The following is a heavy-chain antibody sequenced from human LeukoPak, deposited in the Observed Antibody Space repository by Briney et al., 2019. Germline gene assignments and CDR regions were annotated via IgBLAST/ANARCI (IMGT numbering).Heavy chain of an antibody. CDR2: IYYSGST. CDR1: GGSISSSSYY. V-gene: IGHV4-39*07. Sequence: PSETLSLTCTVSGGSISSSSYYWGWIRQPPGKGLEWIGSIYYSGSTYYNPSLKSRVTISVDTSKNQFSLKLSSVTAADTAVYYCARNHCSSTSCYFPWFDPWGQGTLVTVSS. CDR3: ARNHCSSTSCYFPWFDP. D-gene: IGHD2-2*01. J-gene: IGHJ5*02.